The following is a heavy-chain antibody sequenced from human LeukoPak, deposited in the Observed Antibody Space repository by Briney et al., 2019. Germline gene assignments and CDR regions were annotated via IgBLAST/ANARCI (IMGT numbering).Heavy chain of an antibody. CDR3: AGRSNEGAFDI. D-gene: IGHD2-8*01. CDR1: GFTFSSYW. CDR2: INWNGGST. Sequence: GGSLRLSCAASGFTFSSYWMSWVRQAPGKGLEWVSGINWNGGSTGYADSVKGRFTISRDNAKNSLYLQMNSLRAEDTALYYCAGRSNEGAFDIWGQGTMVTVSS. V-gene: IGHV3-20*04. J-gene: IGHJ3*02.